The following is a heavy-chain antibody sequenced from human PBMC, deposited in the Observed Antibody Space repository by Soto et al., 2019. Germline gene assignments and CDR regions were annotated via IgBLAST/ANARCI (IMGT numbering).Heavy chain of an antibody. Sequence: ASVKFSCKASGYTFSSYGISWVRQAPGQGLEWMGLISAYNGNTNYAQKLQGRFTMTTDTSASTAYMELRSLRSDDTAVYYCARNPIQIFGVVIKQNWFDPWGQGTLVTVSS. CDR2: ISAYNGNT. CDR1: GYTFSSYG. D-gene: IGHD3-3*01. J-gene: IGHJ5*02. V-gene: IGHV1-18*01. CDR3: ARNPIQIFGVVIKQNWFDP.